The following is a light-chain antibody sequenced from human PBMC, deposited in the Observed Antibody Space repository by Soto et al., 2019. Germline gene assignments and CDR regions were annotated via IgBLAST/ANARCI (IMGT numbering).Light chain of an antibody. Sequence: QSPLTQPASVSGSPGQSITVSCTGTSSDIGGYNYVSWYQQHPGKAPKLMIYEFSNRPSGVSNRFSGSKSGNTASLTISGLQLEAEADYYGSAYTNANTLEAGFRTGTKVTVL. V-gene: IGLV2-14*03. CDR1: SSDIGGYNY. CDR2: EFS. CDR3: SAYTNANTLEAG. J-gene: IGLJ1*01.